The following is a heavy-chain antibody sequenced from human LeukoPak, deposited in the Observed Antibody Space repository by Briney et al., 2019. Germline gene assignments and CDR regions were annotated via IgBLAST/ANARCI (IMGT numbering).Heavy chain of an antibody. CDR2: IYYTGTT. J-gene: IGHJ4*02. Sequence: SETLSLTCSVSGGSISSHYWSWIRQPPGKELEWIGYIYYTGTTNYKPSLKSRVTISVDTSKNQFSLNLTSVTAADTAVYYCARAYSSSFGRPFDYWGQGTLVTVSS. D-gene: IGHD6-6*01. CDR1: GGSISSHY. CDR3: ARAYSSSFGRPFDY. V-gene: IGHV4-59*11.